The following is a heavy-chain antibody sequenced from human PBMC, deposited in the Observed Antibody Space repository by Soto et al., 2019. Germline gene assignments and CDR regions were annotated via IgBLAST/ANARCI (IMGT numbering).Heavy chain of an antibody. CDR1: GYSLSNFW. Sequence: PGESLKISCKGSGYSLSNFWIGWVRQMPGRGPEWMGIIFPSDSQIKYSPSFQGQVTISADTSITTAYLQWDTLEASDSATYYCARHASGNVYYYLDGYFDSWGQGSPVTVSS. CDR3: ARHASGNVYYYLDGYFDS. D-gene: IGHD3-16*01. V-gene: IGHV5-51*01. CDR2: IFPSDSQI. J-gene: IGHJ4*02.